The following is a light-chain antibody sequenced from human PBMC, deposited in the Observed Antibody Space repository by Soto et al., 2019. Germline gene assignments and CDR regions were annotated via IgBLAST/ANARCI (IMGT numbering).Light chain of an antibody. CDR2: DAS. J-gene: IGKJ5*01. V-gene: IGKV3-11*01. CDR3: QQRISWPIT. CDR1: QSVASY. Sequence: EIVLTQSPATLSLSPGERATLSCRASQSVASYLAWYQQKPGQAPRLLIYDASTRATGIPARFSGSGSGTDFTLTISSLEPEDFAVYYCQQRISWPITFGQGTRLEIK.